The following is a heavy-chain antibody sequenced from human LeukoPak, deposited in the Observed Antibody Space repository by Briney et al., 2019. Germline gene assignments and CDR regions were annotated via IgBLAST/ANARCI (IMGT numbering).Heavy chain of an antibody. CDR1: GGSFSGYY. CDR3: ARILESPSVSGGDY. D-gene: IGHD3-3*02. CDR2: INHSGST. J-gene: IGHJ4*02. V-gene: IGHV4-34*01. Sequence: SETLSLTCAVYGGSFSGYYWSWIRQPPGKGLEWIGEINHSGSTNYNPSLKSRVTISVDTSKNQFSLKLSSVTAADTAVYYCARILESPSVSGGDYWGQGTLVTVSS.